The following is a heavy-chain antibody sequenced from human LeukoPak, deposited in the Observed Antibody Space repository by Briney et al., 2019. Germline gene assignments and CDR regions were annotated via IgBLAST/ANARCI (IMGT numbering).Heavy chain of an antibody. CDR2: IIPIFGTA. CDR3: ARGGIAVAGIDY. J-gene: IGHJ4*02. V-gene: IGHV1-69*13. CDR1: GGTFSSYA. Sequence: GASVKVSCKASGGTFSSYAISWVRQAPGQGLEWMGGIIPIFGTANYAQKFQGRVTITADESTSTAYMELSSLRSEDTAVYYRARGGIAVAGIDYWGQGTLVTVSS. D-gene: IGHD6-19*01.